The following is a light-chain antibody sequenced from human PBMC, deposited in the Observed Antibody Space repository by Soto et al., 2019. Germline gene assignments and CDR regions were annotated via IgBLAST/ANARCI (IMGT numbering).Light chain of an antibody. J-gene: IGLJ2*01. CDR1: KLGNKY. V-gene: IGLV3-1*01. CDR2: QDN. Sequence: SSELTQPPSVSVSPGQTASLTCSGDKLGNKYVSWYQQKPGQSPVLVIYQDNKRPSGISERFSGSNSGNTATLTISGTQAMDEADYYCQAWDTSTVVFGGGTKVTVL. CDR3: QAWDTSTVV.